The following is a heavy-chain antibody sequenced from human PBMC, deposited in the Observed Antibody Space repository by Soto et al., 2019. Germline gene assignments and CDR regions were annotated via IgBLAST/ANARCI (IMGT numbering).Heavy chain of an antibody. CDR3: ARVPAAITSEYYFDY. J-gene: IGHJ4*02. V-gene: IGHV4-61*01. D-gene: IGHD2-2*01. Sequence: SETLSLTCTVSGGSVSSGSYYWSWLRQPPGKGLEWIGYIYYSWSTNYNPSLKSRVTISVDTSKNQFSLKLSSVTAADTAVYYCARVPAAITSEYYFDYWGQGTLVTVSS. CDR2: IYYSWST. CDR1: GGSVSSGSYY.